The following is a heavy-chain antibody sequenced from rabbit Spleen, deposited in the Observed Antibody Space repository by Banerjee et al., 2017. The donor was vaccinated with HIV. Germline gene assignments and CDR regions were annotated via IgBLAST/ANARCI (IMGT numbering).Heavy chain of an antibody. Sequence: QEQLVESGGGLVQPGGSLKLSCTASGFSLSDSYYMCWVRQAPGKGLEWIGCIFTGSSGSTYYASWAKGRFTISKSSSTTVTLQMTSLTAADTATYFCARDGDDAGYDFNLWGQGTLVTVS. J-gene: IGHJ4*01. D-gene: IGHD3-1*01. CDR1: GFSLSDSYY. CDR3: ARDGDDAGYDFNL. CDR2: IFTGSSGST. V-gene: IGHV1S45*01.